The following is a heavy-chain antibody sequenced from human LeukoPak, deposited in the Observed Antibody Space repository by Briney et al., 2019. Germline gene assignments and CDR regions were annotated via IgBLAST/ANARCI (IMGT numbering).Heavy chain of an antibody. Sequence: GGSLRLSCAASGFTFSSYAMHWVRQAPGKGLEWVAVISYDGSNKYYADSVKGRFTISRDNSKNTLYLQMNSLRAEDMAVYYCARPRGGQWLVQDYFDYWGQGTLVTVSS. CDR1: GFTFSSYA. CDR3: ARPRGGQWLVQDYFDY. CDR2: ISYDGSNK. D-gene: IGHD6-19*01. J-gene: IGHJ4*02. V-gene: IGHV3-30-3*01.